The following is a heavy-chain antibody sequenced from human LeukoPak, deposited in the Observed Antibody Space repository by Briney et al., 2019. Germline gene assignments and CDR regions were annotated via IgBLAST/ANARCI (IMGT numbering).Heavy chain of an antibody. V-gene: IGHV1-8*01. CDR3: ALVSYCSGGSCYFNWFDP. CDR1: GYTFTSYD. CDR2: MDPNSGNT. J-gene: IGHJ5*02. Sequence: GASVKVSCKASGYTFTSYDINWVRQAKGPGLEWMGWMDPNSGNTGYAQKFQGRVTMTRNTSISTAYMELSSLRSEDTAVYYCALVSYCSGGSCYFNWFDPWGQGTLVTVSS. D-gene: IGHD2-15*01.